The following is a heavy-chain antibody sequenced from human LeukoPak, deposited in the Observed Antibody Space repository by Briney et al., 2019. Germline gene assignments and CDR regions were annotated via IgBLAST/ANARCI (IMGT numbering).Heavy chain of an antibody. J-gene: IGHJ5*02. D-gene: IGHD6-13*01. CDR2: ISYDGSNK. CDR1: GFTFSSYA. V-gene: IGHV3-30*04. CDR3: ARGDKQLVFNRNKGGFDP. Sequence: GGSLRLSCAASGFTFSSYAIHWVRQAPGKGLEWVGLISYDGSNKYYADSVKGRFTISRDKSKNTLYLQMNSLRAEDTAVYYCARGDKQLVFNRNKGGFDPWGQGPLVTVSS.